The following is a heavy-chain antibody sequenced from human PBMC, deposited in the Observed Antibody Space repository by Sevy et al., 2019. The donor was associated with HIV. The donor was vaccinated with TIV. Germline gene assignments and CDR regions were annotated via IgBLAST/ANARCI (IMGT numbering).Heavy chain of an antibody. CDR1: GYTFIGYY. Sequence: ASVKVSCKASGYTFIGYYIHWVRQAPGHGLEWMGWINPNSGDTMYAEKFQGRVTMTRDTSITTSYLELSSLRSDDTAVYFCTTGDYTDFAYWGQGTLVTVSS. CDR2: INPNSGDT. V-gene: IGHV1-2*02. D-gene: IGHD3-16*01. J-gene: IGHJ4*02. CDR3: TTGDYTDFAY.